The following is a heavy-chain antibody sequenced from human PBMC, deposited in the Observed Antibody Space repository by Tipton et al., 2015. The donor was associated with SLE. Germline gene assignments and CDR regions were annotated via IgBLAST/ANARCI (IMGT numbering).Heavy chain of an antibody. J-gene: IGHJ6*03. CDR1: GGSISSSSYY. Sequence: LRLSCTVSGGSISSSSYYWGWIRQTPGKGLEWIGSIYYSGSTYYNPSLKSRVTISVDTSKNQFSLKLSSVTAADTAVYYCARAGVTIFGVVEAGYYYMDVWGKGTTVTVSS. CDR3: ARAGVTIFGVVEAGYYYMDV. V-gene: IGHV4-39*07. D-gene: IGHD3-3*01. CDR2: IYYSGST.